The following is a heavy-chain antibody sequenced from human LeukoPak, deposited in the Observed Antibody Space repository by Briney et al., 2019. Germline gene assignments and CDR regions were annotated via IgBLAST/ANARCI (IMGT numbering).Heavy chain of an antibody. V-gene: IGHV3-74*03. CDR2: INSDVTTI. CDR3: VRAGLAGGFDY. D-gene: IGHD2-8*02. Sequence: GGSLRLSCAASGFTFSTYWMHWVRQTPGKGLVWVSHINSDVTTITYADSVKGQFTISRDNAKNTLYLEMNSLRAGDTAVYYCVRAGLAGGFDYWGQGTLVTVSS. J-gene: IGHJ4*02. CDR1: GFTFSTYW.